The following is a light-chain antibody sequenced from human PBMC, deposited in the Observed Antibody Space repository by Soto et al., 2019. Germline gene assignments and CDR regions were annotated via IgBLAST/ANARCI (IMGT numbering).Light chain of an antibody. J-gene: IGLJ1*01. CDR1: SSNIGAGYD. Sequence: QSVLTQPPSVSGAPGQRVTISCTGSSSNIGAGYDVHWYQQLPGTAPKLLIYGNSNRPSGVPDRFSGSKSGTSASLAITGLQAEDEADYYCQSYDSSRGGVFGPGTKVTVL. V-gene: IGLV1-40*01. CDR2: GNS. CDR3: QSYDSSRGGV.